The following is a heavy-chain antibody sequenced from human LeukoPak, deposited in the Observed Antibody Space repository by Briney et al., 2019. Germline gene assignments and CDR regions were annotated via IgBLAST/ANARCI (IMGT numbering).Heavy chain of an antibody. D-gene: IGHD3-22*01. CDR2: LKQDGSEK. J-gene: IGHJ4*02. CDR1: VFTLKDFW. V-gene: IGHV3-7*01. CDR3: ARDTYNYDTSGYGLGY. Sequence: GGSPRLSCAASVFTLKDFWMSCGRQAPRKEREGLANLKQDGSEKYYVDSVKGRFTISRDNAKNSLYLQVSSLRAEDTAVYYSARDTYNYDTSGYGLGYWGQGTLVTVSS.